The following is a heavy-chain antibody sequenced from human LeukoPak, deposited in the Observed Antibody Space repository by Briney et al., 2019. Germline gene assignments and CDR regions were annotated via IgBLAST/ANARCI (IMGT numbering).Heavy chain of an antibody. Sequence: ASVNVSCKASGYTFTSYGIGGVRQAPGQGREGRGWISAYNSNTIYAEKLQGRVTMTTDTSTSTAYMELRSLRSDDTAVYYCARDGITIFGVVICMDVWGQGTTVTVSS. J-gene: IGHJ6*02. V-gene: IGHV1-18*01. CDR1: GYTFTSYG. CDR3: ARDGITIFGVVICMDV. D-gene: IGHD3-3*01. CDR2: ISAYNSNT.